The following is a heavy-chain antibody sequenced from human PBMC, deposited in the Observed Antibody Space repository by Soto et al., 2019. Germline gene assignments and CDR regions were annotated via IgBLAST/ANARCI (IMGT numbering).Heavy chain of an antibody. CDR1: GFTFSGYA. CDR3: APMGV. Sequence: GGSLRLSCAASGFTFSGYAISWVRQAPGKGLEWVSAISGSDNSTYYADSVKGRFTISRDNSKNTLYLQMSSLRADDTAVYYCAPMGVWGQGTTVTVSS. CDR2: ISGSDNST. V-gene: IGHV3-23*01. J-gene: IGHJ6*02.